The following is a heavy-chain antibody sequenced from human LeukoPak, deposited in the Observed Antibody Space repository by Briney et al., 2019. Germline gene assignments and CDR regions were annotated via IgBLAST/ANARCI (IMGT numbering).Heavy chain of an antibody. CDR2: IRYDGSNK. J-gene: IGHJ3*02. Sequence: PGGSLRLSCAASGFTFGSYGMHWVRQAPGKGLEWVAFIRYDGSNKYYADSVKGRFTISRDNSKNTLYLQMNSLRAEDTAVYYCAKDYYDSSGYYSGAFDIWGQGTMVTVSS. CDR1: GFTFGSYG. D-gene: IGHD3-22*01. V-gene: IGHV3-30*02. CDR3: AKDYYDSSGYYSGAFDI.